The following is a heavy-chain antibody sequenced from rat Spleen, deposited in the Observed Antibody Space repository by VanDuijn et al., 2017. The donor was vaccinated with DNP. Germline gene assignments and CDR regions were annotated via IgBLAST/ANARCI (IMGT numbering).Heavy chain of an antibody. J-gene: IGHJ2*01. Sequence: EVQLVESGGGLVQPGRSLKLSCAASGFTFSDYNMAWVRQAPKKGLEWVATIIYDGSRTYSPDSVKGRFTISRDTAKSTLYLQMDSLRSEDTATYYCARLQLGALFDYWGQGVMVTVSS. CDR3: ARLQLGALFDY. CDR2: IIYDGSRT. V-gene: IGHV5S10*01. D-gene: IGHD5-1*01. CDR1: GFTFSDYN.